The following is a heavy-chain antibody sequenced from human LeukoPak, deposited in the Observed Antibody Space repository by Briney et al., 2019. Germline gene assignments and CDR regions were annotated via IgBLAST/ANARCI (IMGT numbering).Heavy chain of an antibody. D-gene: IGHD6-19*01. Sequence: ASVKVSCKASGYTFTSYDINWVRQATGQGLEWMGWMNPNSGNTGYAQKFRGRVTMTRNTSISTAYMELSSLRSEDTAVYYCARGGAVAGTDKYYFDYWGQGTLVTVSS. CDR1: GYTFTSYD. CDR3: ARGGAVAGTDKYYFDY. CDR2: MNPNSGNT. V-gene: IGHV1-8*01. J-gene: IGHJ4*02.